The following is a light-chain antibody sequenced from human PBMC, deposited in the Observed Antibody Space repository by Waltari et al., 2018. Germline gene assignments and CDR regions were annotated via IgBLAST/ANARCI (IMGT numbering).Light chain of an antibody. CDR3: VLYMGGGIL. Sequence: QTVVTQEPSFSVSPGGTVTLTCGLRSGSVSTTYYPSWYQQTPGQAPRPLLYSTNTRSSGVPDRISGSILGNKAALTITGAQADDESDYYGVLYMGGGILFGGGTKLTVL. V-gene: IGLV8-61*01. CDR2: STN. J-gene: IGLJ3*02. CDR1: SGSVSTTYY.